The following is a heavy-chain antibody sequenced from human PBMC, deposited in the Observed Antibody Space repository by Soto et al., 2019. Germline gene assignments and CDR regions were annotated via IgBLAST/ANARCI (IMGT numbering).Heavy chain of an antibody. Sequence: PGESLKISCKGSGYSFTSYWIGWVRQMPGKGLEWMGIIYPGDSDTRYSPSFQGQVTISADKSISTAYLQWSSLKASDTAMYYCAREKSSNYGVGAFDIWGQGTMVTVSS. D-gene: IGHD4-4*01. CDR3: AREKSSNYGVGAFDI. CDR1: GYSFTSYW. V-gene: IGHV5-51*01. CDR2: IYPGDSDT. J-gene: IGHJ3*02.